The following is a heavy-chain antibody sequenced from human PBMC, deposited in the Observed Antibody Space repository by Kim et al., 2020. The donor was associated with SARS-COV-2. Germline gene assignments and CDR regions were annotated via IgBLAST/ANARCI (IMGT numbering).Heavy chain of an antibody. CDR1: GYTFTNYH. V-gene: IGHV1-46*01. CDR2: ISPRGLDT. D-gene: IGHD6-19*01. Sequence: ASVKVSCRASGYTFTNYHIHWVRQAPGQGLEYMGIISPRGLDTRYSQKFQDRITVTSDKSTTTVFLELTSLTPDDTAIYYCARDLAGGWSLDYWGQGTLVIVSS. J-gene: IGHJ4*02. CDR3: ARDLAGGWSLDY.